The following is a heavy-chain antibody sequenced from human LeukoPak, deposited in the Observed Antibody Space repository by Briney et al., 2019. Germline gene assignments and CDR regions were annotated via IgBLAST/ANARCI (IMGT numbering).Heavy chain of an antibody. V-gene: IGHV1-2*02. CDR3: AVWNGYHDFWSGPFDY. Sequence: ASVKVSCKPSGYTFIGHYIHWVRQAPGQGLEWMGWINPNGGGANYAQKFQGRVTMTRGTSVSTAYMELSGLRSDDTAVYYCAVWNGYHDFWSGPFDYWGQGTRVSVSS. D-gene: IGHD3-3*01. CDR1: GYTFIGHY. J-gene: IGHJ4*02. CDR2: INPNGGGA.